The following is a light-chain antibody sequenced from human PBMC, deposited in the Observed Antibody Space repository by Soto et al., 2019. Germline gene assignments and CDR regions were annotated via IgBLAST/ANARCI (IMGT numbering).Light chain of an antibody. Sequence: DIQMTQSPSTLSASVGDRVTITCRASQSISSWLAWYQQKPGKAPKLLIYKASSLDSGVPSRFSGSGSGTEFSLTISNLQPDDCATYYCQQYENYWTFGQGTKVEI. CDR2: KAS. J-gene: IGKJ1*01. V-gene: IGKV1-5*03. CDR1: QSISSW. CDR3: QQYENYWT.